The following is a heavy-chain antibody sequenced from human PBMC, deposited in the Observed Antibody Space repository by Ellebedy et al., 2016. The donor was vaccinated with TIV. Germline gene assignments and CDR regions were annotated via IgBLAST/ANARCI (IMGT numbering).Heavy chain of an antibody. Sequence: GESLKISCAGSGFTFSFYWMSWVRQAPGKGPEWVANINKDGSGKFYVDSVKGRFTISRDNAKNSLYLQMNSLSAEDTAVYYCASPPGVVALWGQGTLVTVSS. CDR1: GFTFSFYW. CDR2: INKDGSGK. CDR3: ASPPGVVAL. D-gene: IGHD3-10*01. J-gene: IGHJ4*02. V-gene: IGHV3-7*03.